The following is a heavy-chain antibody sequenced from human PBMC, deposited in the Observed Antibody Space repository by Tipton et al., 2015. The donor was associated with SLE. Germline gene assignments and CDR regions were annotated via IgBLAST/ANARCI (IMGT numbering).Heavy chain of an antibody. CDR1: GGSISSSGYY. V-gene: IGHV4-39*01. CDR3: ARGPAGSAAYLDY. CDR2: IYYSGST. Sequence: TLSLTCTVSGGSISSSGYYWAWIRQPPGKGPEWIGTIYYSGSTYYYPSLKSRVTISVDTSKKQISLKLSSMTAADTAVYYCARGPAGSAAYLDYWGQGTLVTVSS. J-gene: IGHJ4*02.